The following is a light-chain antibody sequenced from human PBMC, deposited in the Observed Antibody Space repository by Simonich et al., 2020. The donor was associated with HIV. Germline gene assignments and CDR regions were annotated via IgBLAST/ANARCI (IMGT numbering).Light chain of an antibody. Sequence: DIVMTKSPDSLAVSLGERATINCKSSQSILKRSNNKNYLAWYQQKAGQPPKLLIDWASTRESGVPDQFSGRGSGTDFTLTISSLQAEDVAVYYCQQYYTTPLTFGGGTKVEIK. V-gene: IGKV4-1*01. CDR1: QSILKRSNNKNY. CDR3: QQYYTTPLT. J-gene: IGKJ4*01. CDR2: WAS.